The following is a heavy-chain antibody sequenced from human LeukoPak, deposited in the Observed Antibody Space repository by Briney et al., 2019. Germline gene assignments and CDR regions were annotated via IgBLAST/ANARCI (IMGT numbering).Heavy chain of an antibody. CDR3: ARARYYDILTGYYYFDY. J-gene: IGHJ4*02. D-gene: IGHD3-9*01. CDR2: IYYSGST. CDR1: GGSISSGGYY. V-gene: IGHV4-61*08. Sequence: SETLSLTCTVSGGSISSGGYYWSWIRQHPGKGPEWIGYIYYSGSTNYNPSLKSRVTISVDTSKNQFSLKLSSVTAADTAVYYCARARYYDILTGYYYFDYWGQGTLVTVSS.